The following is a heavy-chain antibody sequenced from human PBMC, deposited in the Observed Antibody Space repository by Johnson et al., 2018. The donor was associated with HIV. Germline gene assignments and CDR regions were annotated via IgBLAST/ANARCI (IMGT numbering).Heavy chain of an antibody. CDR3: ARVTGPFDI. V-gene: IGHV3-15*05. J-gene: IGHJ3*02. D-gene: IGHD4-11*01. Sequence: VKSGGSLRLSCAASGFTLSNAWMSWVRQAPGKGLEWVGRIKSKADGETTDYATPVKGRFTISRDDSKNTLYLQMNSLRAEDTAVYYCARVTGPFDIWGQGTMVTVSS. CDR2: IKSKADGETT. CDR1: GFTLSNAW.